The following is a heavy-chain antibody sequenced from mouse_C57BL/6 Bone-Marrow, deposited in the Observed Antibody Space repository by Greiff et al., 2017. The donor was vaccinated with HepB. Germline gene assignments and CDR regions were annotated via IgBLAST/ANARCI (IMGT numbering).Heavy chain of an antibody. V-gene: IGHV1-50*01. CDR3: ARSTVY. Sequence: VQLQQSGAELVKPGASVKLSCKASGYTFTSYWMQWVKQRPGQGLEWIGEIDPSDSYTNYNQKFKGKATLTVDTSSSTAYMQLSSLTSEDSAVYYCARSTVYWGQGTTLTVSS. CDR2: IDPSDSYT. CDR1: GYTFTSYW. J-gene: IGHJ2*01.